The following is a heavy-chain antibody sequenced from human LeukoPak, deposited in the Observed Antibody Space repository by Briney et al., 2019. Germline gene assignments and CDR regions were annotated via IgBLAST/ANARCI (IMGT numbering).Heavy chain of an antibody. Sequence: SETLSLTCAVYGGSFSGYYWSRIRQPPGKGLEWIGEINHSGSTNYNPSLKSRVTISVDTSKNQFSLKLSSVTAADTAVYYCARGPYHIVVVTATRLAFDIWGQGTMVTVSS. CDR3: ARGPYHIVVVTATRLAFDI. CDR1: GGSFSGYY. J-gene: IGHJ3*02. D-gene: IGHD2-21*02. V-gene: IGHV4-34*01. CDR2: INHSGST.